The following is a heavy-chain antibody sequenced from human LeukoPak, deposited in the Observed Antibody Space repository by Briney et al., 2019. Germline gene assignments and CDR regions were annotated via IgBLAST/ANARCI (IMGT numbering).Heavy chain of an antibody. CDR2: ISAYNGNT. CDR1: GYTFTSYG. Sequence: ASVKVSCKASGYTFTSYGISWVRQAPGQGLEWMGWISAYNGNTKYAQKLQGRVTMTTDTSTSTAYMELRSLRSDDTAVYYCARETLYDFWSGYFRGRYNWFDPWGQGTLVTVSS. V-gene: IGHV1-18*01. J-gene: IGHJ5*02. CDR3: ARETLYDFWSGYFRGRYNWFDP. D-gene: IGHD3-3*01.